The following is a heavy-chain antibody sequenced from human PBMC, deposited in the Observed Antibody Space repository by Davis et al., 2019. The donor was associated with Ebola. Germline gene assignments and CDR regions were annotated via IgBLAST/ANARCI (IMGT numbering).Heavy chain of an antibody. CDR2: ISGSGGST. D-gene: IGHD3-3*01. CDR3: AKDSITIFGVAGNYFDY. Sequence: GESLKISCAASGFTFSSYAMSWVRQAPGKGLEWVSAISGSGGSTYYADSVKGRFTISRDNSKNTLYLQMNSLRAEDTAVYYCAKDSITIFGVAGNYFDYWGQGTLVTVSS. V-gene: IGHV3-23*01. CDR1: GFTFSSYA. J-gene: IGHJ4*02.